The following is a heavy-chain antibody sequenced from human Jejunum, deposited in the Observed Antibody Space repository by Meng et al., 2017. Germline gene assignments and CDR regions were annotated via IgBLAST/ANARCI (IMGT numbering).Heavy chain of an antibody. D-gene: IGHD1-1*01. V-gene: IGHV1-18*01. CDR3: SRAENVCGPTTNWIDP. CDR2: VRPLNGKT. Sequence: ADVREPGASVRASGCASRYSFISYGISWFRQARGRGLEWLGWVRPLNGKTIYSHKLKDRLPMTTDTFTSTAYMELRRLRSDHTAVYYCSRAENVCGPTTNWIDPWGQGTLVTVSS. CDR1: RYSFISYG. J-gene: IGHJ5*02.